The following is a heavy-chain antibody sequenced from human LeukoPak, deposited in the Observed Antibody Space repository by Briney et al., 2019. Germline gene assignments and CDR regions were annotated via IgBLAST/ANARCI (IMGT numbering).Heavy chain of an antibody. CDR2: IYHSGST. V-gene: IGHV4-38-2*02. J-gene: IGHJ3*02. Sequence: SETLSLTCTVSGYSISSGYYWGWIRQPPGKGLEWIGSIYHSGSTYYNPSLKSRVTISVDTSKNQFSLKLSSVTAADTAVYYCARDSGSYYHDAFDIWGQGTMVTVSS. CDR3: ARDSGSYYHDAFDI. D-gene: IGHD1-26*01. CDR1: GYSISSGYY.